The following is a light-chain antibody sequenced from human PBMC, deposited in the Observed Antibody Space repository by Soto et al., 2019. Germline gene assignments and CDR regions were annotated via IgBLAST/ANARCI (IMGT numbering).Light chain of an antibody. V-gene: IGLV2-23*01. CDR3: YSSAGSRV. Sequence: QSALTQPASVSGSPGQSITISCTGTSSDIGAYNYVSWYQQYPGKAPKLMIYEGSKRPSGVSNRFSGSNSGTTASLTISGLQAEDEADYYCYSSAGSRVFRGGTKLTDL. CDR2: EGS. J-gene: IGLJ3*02. CDR1: SSDIGAYNY.